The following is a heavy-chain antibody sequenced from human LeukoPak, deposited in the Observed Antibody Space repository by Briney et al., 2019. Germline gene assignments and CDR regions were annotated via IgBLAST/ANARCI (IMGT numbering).Heavy chain of an antibody. V-gene: IGHV3-74*01. CDR3: ARAPGSNYGRFEY. CDR1: GSTLSSYW. CDR2: ISPDGTST. Sequence: PGGSLRLSCAASGSTLSSYWMHWVRQAPGKGLVWVSRISPDGTSTYYADSMKGRFTMSRDNPQNTLYLQGNSLTVEDTAVYYCARAPGSNYGRFEYWGQGTLVTASS. J-gene: IGHJ4*02. D-gene: IGHD3-10*01.